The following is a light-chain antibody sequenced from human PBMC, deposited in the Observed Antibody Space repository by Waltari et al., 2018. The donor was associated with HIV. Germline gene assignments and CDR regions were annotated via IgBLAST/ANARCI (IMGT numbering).Light chain of an antibody. Sequence: EIVLPHSPGTLSLSPGERAILSCRASQSVGSIYLNWYQQKPGQAPRLLLYGASNRASGIPDRFSGSGSGTDFTLTISSLESEDSAVYYCQQSGSSISFGQGTRLEIK. V-gene: IGKV3-20*01. CDR3: QQSGSSIS. J-gene: IGKJ5*01. CDR2: GAS. CDR1: QSVGSIY.